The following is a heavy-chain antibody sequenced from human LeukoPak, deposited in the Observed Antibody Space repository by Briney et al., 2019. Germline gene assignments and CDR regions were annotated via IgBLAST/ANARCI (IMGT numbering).Heavy chain of an antibody. J-gene: IGHJ4*02. CDR1: GYTFTSYG. CDR2: ISAYNGNT. D-gene: IGHD6-19*01. CDR3: ASKTRYSSGWYQYDY. Sequence: ASVKVSCKASGYTFTSYGISWVRQAPGQGLEWMGWISAYNGNTNYAQKLQGRVTMTTDTSTSTAYMELSSLRSEDTAVYYCASKTRYSSGWYQYDYWGQGTLVTVS. V-gene: IGHV1-18*01.